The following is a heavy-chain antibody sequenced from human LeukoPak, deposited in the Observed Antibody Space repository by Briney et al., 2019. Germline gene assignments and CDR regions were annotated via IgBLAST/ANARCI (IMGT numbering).Heavy chain of an antibody. J-gene: IGHJ4*02. CDR2: INPNSGVT. CDR1: GYTFSDYY. D-gene: IGHD2-15*01. CDR3: ARDAPQNCSDGTCFPF. V-gene: IGHV1-2*02. Sequence: GASVKVSCKASGYTFSDYYIHWVRQAPGQGLEWMGWINPNSGVTKYALKFQGRVTMTRDTSISTAYMELSGLTSDDTALYYCARDAPQNCSDGTCFPFWDQGTLVTVSS.